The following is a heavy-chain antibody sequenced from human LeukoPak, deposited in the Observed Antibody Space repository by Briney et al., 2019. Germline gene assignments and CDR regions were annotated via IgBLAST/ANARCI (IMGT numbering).Heavy chain of an antibody. V-gene: IGHV4-59*01. J-gene: IGHJ3*02. CDR2: VYHTGST. CDR1: GGSIMSYY. D-gene: IGHD1-26*01. CDR3: ARGLVGLTPHAGVFEI. Sequence: KPSETLSLTCAVSGGSIMSYYWSWIRQSPGKGLEWIGYVYHTGSTKYNPSLESRVTISIDTSRSQVSLKVTSVTAADTAVYYCARGLVGLTPHAGVFEIWGQGTKVTVSS.